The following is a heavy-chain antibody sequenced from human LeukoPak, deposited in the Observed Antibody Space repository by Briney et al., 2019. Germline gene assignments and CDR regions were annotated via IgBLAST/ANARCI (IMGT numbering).Heavy chain of an antibody. V-gene: IGHV3-48*01. Sequence: GGALRLSCAASGCTFISYSMNWVRQPPGKGLEGVSYISGSSSTISYADSVKGRFTISRDNAKNSLYLQMNSLRAEDTAVYYCARVFKEIVVVYTGTAYYYGMDVWGQGTTVTVSS. J-gene: IGHJ6*02. CDR3: ARVFKEIVVVYTGTAYYYGMDV. CDR2: ISGSSSTI. CDR1: GCTFISYS. D-gene: IGHD2-15*01.